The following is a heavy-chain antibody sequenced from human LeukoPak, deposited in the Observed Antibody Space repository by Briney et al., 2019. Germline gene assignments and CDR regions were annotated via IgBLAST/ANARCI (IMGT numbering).Heavy chain of an antibody. V-gene: IGHV4-34*01. CDR1: GGSFSGYY. CDR3: ARENIVGALVSFGHFDY. D-gene: IGHD1-26*01. CDR2: INHSGST. J-gene: IGHJ4*02. Sequence: SETLSLTCAVYGGSFSGYYWSWIRQPPGKGLEWIGEINHSGSTNYNPSFKSRVTISVDTSKNQFSLKLSSVTAADTAVYYCARENIVGALVSFGHFDYWGQGTLVTVSS.